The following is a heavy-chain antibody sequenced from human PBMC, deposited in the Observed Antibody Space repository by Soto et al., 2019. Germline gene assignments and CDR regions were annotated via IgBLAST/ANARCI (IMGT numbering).Heavy chain of an antibody. J-gene: IGHJ6*02. D-gene: IGHD2-2*01. Sequence: PGWSLRLSCVASGITFSSYAMTWVRQAPGKGLAWVSTISGSGGKTYYPDSVKGRFTISRDNSKNTDYLQMDSLRAEDMAIYYFARDCKVVPVKIALGKTPMGVWGQGTMATVS. CDR1: GITFSSYA. V-gene: IGHV3-23*01. CDR3: ARDCKVVPVKIALGKTPMGV. CDR2: ISGSGGKT.